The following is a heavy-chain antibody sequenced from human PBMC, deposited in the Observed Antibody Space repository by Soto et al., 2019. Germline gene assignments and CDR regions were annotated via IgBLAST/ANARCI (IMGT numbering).Heavy chain of an antibody. CDR3: ATGGGSYYFLNWFDP. CDR2: FDPEDGET. Sequence: ASVKVSCKVSGYTLTELSMHWVRQAPGKGLEWMGGFDPEDGETIYAQKFQGRVTMTEDTSTDTAYMELSSLRSEDTAVYYCATGGGSYYFLNWFDPWGQGTLVTVSS. J-gene: IGHJ5*02. CDR1: GYTLTELS. V-gene: IGHV1-24*01. D-gene: IGHD1-26*01.